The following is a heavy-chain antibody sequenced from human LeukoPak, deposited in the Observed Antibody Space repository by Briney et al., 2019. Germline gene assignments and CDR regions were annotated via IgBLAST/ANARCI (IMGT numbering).Heavy chain of an antibody. CDR3: AKRDRRGGGDTAMIADY. D-gene: IGHD5-18*01. J-gene: IGHJ4*02. V-gene: IGHV3-30*18. Sequence: PGGSLRLSCAASGFTFSTYGMPWVRQAPGKGLEWVALISHDGNKKLYADSLEGRFTISRDNSKNTLFLDINSLRDEDTAVYYCAKRDRRGGGDTAMIADYWGQGTLVTVPS. CDR2: ISHDGNKK. CDR1: GFTFSTYG.